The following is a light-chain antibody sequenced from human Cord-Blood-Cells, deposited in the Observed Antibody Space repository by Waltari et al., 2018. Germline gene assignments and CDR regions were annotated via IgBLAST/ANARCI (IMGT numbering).Light chain of an antibody. CDR3: SSYTSSSTLVV. Sequence: QSALTQPASVSGSPGQSITISCTGTSSDVGGYNYVSWYQQHPGKAPKLMIYDVSNRPSGVSNRFSGSQPGNTASLTISGLQAEDEADYYCSSYTSSSTLVVFGGGTKLTVL. J-gene: IGLJ2*01. CDR2: DVS. V-gene: IGLV2-14*01. CDR1: SSDVGGYNY.